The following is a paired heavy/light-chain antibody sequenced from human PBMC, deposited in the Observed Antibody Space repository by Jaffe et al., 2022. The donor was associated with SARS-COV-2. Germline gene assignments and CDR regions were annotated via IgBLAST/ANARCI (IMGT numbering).Light chain of an antibody. J-gene: IGLJ3*02. CDR3: ETWDSDTWV. V-gene: IGLV4-60*03. CDR2: LQGNGSYY. CDR1: SGHRTYT. Sequence: QPVLTQSSSASASLGSSVKLTCTLSSGHRTYTIAWHQQQPGKAPRFLMTLQGNGSYYNKGSGVPDRFSGSSSGADRCLTISNLRSGDEADYYCETWDSDTWVFGGGTKLTVL.
Heavy chain of an antibody. J-gene: IGHJ6*02. Sequence: EVQLVESGGGLVQPGGSLKLSCAASGFAFSDFAMHWVRQASGKGPEWVGRIRSKVNNYATSYAASARGRFTISRHDSRNTAYLEMNSLNTEDTAVYYCTCSRGNPTDYYYGMDVWGHGTTVTVSS. V-gene: IGHV3-73*01. CDR1: GFAFSDFA. D-gene: IGHD2-15*01. CDR3: TCSRGNPTDYYYGMDV. CDR2: IRSKVNNYAT.